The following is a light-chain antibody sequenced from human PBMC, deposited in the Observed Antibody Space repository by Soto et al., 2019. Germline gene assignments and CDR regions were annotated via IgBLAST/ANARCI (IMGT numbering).Light chain of an antibody. CDR3: QQYNTAPMT. Sequence: EIVLTQSPGTLSLSPGERATLSCRASQSVSNNYLAWYQQKPGQAPRLLISGASNRATGIPDRFSGSGSGTDFTLTISRLEPEDFAVYYCQQYNTAPMTFGGGTQVDIK. V-gene: IGKV3-20*01. J-gene: IGKJ4*01. CDR2: GAS. CDR1: QSVSNNY.